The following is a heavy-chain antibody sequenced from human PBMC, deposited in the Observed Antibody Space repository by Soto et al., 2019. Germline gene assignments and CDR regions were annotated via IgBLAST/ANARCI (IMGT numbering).Heavy chain of an antibody. CDR3: ARDRSGWYGSPEY. J-gene: IGHJ4*02. CDR2: ISYDGSNK. CDR1: GFTFSSYA. Sequence: QEQLVESGGGVVQPGRSLRLSCAASGFTFSSYAVHWVRQAPGKGLEWVAVISYDGSNKYYADSVKGRFTISRDNSKNTVDLQMDSLRAEETAVYYCARDRSGWYGSPEYWGQGTLVTVSS. V-gene: IGHV3-30-3*01. D-gene: IGHD6-19*01.